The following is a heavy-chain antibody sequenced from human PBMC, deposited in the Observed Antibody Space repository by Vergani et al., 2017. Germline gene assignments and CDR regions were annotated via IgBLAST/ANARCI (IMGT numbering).Heavy chain of an antibody. CDR1: GFTFSSYG. D-gene: IGHD2-8*01. CDR2: IWYDGSKE. V-gene: IGHV3-33*01. Sequence: VQLVESGGGVVQPGGSLRLSCAASGFTFSSYGMHWVRQAPGKGLEWVAFIWYDGSKEYYADSVKGRFTISRDNSMNTLYLQMNNLRAADTAVYYCARSGYCAHGVCYMTYYYYMDVWGKGTAVTVSS. J-gene: IGHJ6*03. CDR3: ARSGYCAHGVCYMTYYYYMDV.